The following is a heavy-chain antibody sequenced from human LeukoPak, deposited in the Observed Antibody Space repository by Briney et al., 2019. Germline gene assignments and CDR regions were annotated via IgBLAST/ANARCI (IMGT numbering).Heavy chain of an antibody. CDR2: IKQDGSEK. D-gene: IGHD3-10*01. CDR3: ARDLLGDDY. Sequence: GGSLRLSCAASGFTFSSYWMSWVRQAPGKGLEWVANIKQDGSEKYYVDSVKGRFTISRDNSKNTLFLQMNSLRAEDTAVYFCARDLLGDDYWGQGTLVTVSS. CDR1: GFTFSSYW. V-gene: IGHV3-7*01. J-gene: IGHJ4*02.